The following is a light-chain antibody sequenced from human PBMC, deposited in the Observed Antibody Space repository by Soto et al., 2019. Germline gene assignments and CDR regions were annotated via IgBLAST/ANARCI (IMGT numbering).Light chain of an antibody. CDR1: SSDVGGYNY. Sequence: QSVLTQPASVTRSPGQWRTISCTRTSSDVGGYNYVSWYQQHPGKAPKLMIYDVSNRPSGVSNRFSGSKSGNTASLTISGLQAEDEADYYCSSYTSSSTLVFGGGTK. CDR2: DVS. J-gene: IGLJ2*01. V-gene: IGLV2-14*01. CDR3: SSYTSSSTLV.